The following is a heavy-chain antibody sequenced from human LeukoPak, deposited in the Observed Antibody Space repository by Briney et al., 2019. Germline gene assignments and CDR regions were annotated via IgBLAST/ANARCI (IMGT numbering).Heavy chain of an antibody. CDR2: IYYSGST. J-gene: IGHJ4*02. V-gene: IGHV4-61*01. D-gene: IGHD3-16*02. Sequence: PSETLSLTCTVSGCSVSSGTYYWSWIRQPPGKGLEWIGYIYYSGSTNYNPSLKSRVTISVDTSKNQFSLKLSSVTAADTAVYYCARDLSLDYWGQGTLVTVSS. CDR1: GCSVSSGTYY. CDR3: ARDLSLDY.